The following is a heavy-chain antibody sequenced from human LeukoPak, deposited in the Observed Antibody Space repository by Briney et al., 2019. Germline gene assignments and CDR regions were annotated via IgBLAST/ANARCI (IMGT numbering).Heavy chain of an antibody. V-gene: IGHV4-30-2*01. D-gene: IGHD3-10*01. CDR2: MYHSGST. CDR1: GGSSSGGDNS. CDR3: ARAPGYYGSGSPYFDS. J-gene: IGHJ4*02. Sequence: PSETLSLTCAVSGGSSSGGDNSWSWIRQPPGKGLEWIGYMYHSGSTYYNPSLKSRVIISLDRSKNQFFLKLISVTAADTAVYYCARAPGYYGSGSPYFDSWGQGTLVTVSS.